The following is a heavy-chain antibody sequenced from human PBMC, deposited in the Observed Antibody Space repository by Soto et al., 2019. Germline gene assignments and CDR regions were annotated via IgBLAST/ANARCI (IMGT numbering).Heavy chain of an antibody. J-gene: IGHJ4*02. D-gene: IGHD5-18*01. CDR3: ARDGFVYTAMVTPY. CDR1: GFTFSSYE. Sequence: EVQLVESGGGLVQPGGSLRLSCAASGFTFSSYEMNWVRQAPGKGLEWVSYISSSGSTIYYADSVKGRFTISRDNAKNSLYLQMNSLRAEDTAVYYCARDGFVYTAMVTPYWGQGTLVTVSS. V-gene: IGHV3-48*03. CDR2: ISSSGSTI.